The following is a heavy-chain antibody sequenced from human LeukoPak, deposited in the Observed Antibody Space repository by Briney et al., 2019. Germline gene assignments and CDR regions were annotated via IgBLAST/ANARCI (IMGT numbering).Heavy chain of an antibody. CDR2: IKSDGST. CDR3: ARAPSEIGGYYPEYFRH. D-gene: IGHD3-22*01. CDR1: GFTFSSYW. J-gene: IGHJ1*01. V-gene: IGHV3-74*01. Sequence: GGSLRLSCAASGFTFSSYWMHWVRQAPGKGLVWVSRIKSDGSTNHADSAKGRFTISRDNAKNTVSLQMNSLRAEDTGVYYCARAPSEIGGYYPEYFRHWGQGTLVTVSS.